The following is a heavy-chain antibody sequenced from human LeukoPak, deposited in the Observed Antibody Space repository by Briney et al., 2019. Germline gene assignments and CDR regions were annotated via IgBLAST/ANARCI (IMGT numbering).Heavy chain of an antibody. V-gene: IGHV3-21*01. CDR2: ISSSSSYI. D-gene: IGHD2-2*01. J-gene: IGHJ5*02. CDR3: ARGPIVVPAATWFDP. Sequence: GGSLRPSCAASGFTFSSDSMNWVRQAPGKWLEWVSSISSSSSYIYYADSVKGRFTISRDNAKNSLYLQMNSLRAEDTAVYYCARGPIVVPAATWFDPWGQGTLVTVSS. CDR1: GFTFSSDS.